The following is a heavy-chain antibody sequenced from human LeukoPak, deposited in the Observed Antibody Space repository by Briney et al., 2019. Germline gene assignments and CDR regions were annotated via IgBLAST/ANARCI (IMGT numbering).Heavy chain of an antibody. J-gene: IGHJ6*03. D-gene: IGHD3-9*01. V-gene: IGHV3-21*01. CDR1: GFTFSSYS. Sequence: PGGSLRLSCAASGFTFSSYSMNWVRQAPGKGLEWVSSISSSSSYIYYADSVKGRFTISRDNAKNSLYLQMNSLRAEDTAVYYCAKPYYDILTGYHAWDYYYYMDVWGKGTTVTISS. CDR2: ISSSSSYI. CDR3: AKPYYDILTGYHAWDYYYYMDV.